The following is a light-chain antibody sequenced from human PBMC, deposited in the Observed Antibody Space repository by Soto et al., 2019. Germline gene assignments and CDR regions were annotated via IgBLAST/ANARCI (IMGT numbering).Light chain of an antibody. V-gene: IGKV1-5*03. CDR2: KAS. Sequence: DIQMTQSPSTLSASVGDRVTITCRASQSISSWLAWYQQKPGKAPKLLIYKASSLESGVPLRFSGSGSGTEFTLTISSLQPDDFASFYCQQYSTYPLTFGQGTKVEIE. CDR3: QQYSTYPLT. CDR1: QSISSW. J-gene: IGKJ1*01.